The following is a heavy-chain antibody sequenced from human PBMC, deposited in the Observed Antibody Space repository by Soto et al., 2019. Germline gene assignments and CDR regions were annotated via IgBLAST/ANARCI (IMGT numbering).Heavy chain of an antibody. CDR1: GYTFTSYD. J-gene: IGHJ5*02. CDR3: ARAQRVRGFYNWFDP. CDR2: MNPNSGNT. D-gene: IGHD3-10*01. V-gene: IGHV1-8*01. Sequence: ASVKVSCKXSGYTFTSYDINWVRQATGQGLEWMGWMNPNSGNTGYAQKFQGRVTMTRNTSISTAYMELSSLRSEDTAVYYCARAQRVRGFYNWFDPWGQGTLVTVSS.